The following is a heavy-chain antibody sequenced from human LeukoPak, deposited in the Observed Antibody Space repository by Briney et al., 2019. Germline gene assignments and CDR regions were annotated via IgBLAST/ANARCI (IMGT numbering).Heavy chain of an antibody. Sequence: PGGSLRLSCAASGFTFSDYNMRWIRQAPGKGLEWVSSVSRSGSTKYYADSVKGRFTISRDNAKNSLFLQMNSLRAEDTAVYYCAKEEDYDSSGYYFPDYWGQGTLVTVSS. D-gene: IGHD3-22*01. CDR2: VSRSGSTK. CDR3: AKEEDYDSSGYYFPDY. V-gene: IGHV3-11*01. J-gene: IGHJ4*02. CDR1: GFTFSDYN.